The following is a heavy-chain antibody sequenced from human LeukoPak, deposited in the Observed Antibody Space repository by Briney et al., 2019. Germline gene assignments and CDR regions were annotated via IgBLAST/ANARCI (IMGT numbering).Heavy chain of an antibody. Sequence: PSQTLSLTCAVSGGSISSGGYSWSWIRQPPGKGLEWIGYIYYSGSTNYNPSLKSRVTISVDTSKNQFSLKLSSVTAADTAVYYCARQSYYYGSRDDAFDIWGQGTMVTVSS. V-gene: IGHV4-30-4*07. J-gene: IGHJ3*02. CDR2: IYYSGST. CDR3: ARQSYYYGSRDDAFDI. CDR1: GGSISSGGYS. D-gene: IGHD3-10*01.